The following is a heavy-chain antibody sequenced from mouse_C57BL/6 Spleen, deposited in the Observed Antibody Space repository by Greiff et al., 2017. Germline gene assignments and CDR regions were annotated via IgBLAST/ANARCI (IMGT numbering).Heavy chain of an antibody. J-gene: IGHJ4*01. CDR1: GFNIKDDY. CDR2: IDPENGDT. D-gene: IGHD2-1*01. CDR3: TAYGNYEGDAMDY. Sequence: DVQLQESGAELVRPGASVKLSCTASGFNIKDDYMHWVKQRPEQGLEWIGWIDPENGDTEYASKFQGKATITADTSSTTAYLQLSSLTSEDTAVYYCTAYGNYEGDAMDYWGQGTSVTVSS. V-gene: IGHV14-4*01.